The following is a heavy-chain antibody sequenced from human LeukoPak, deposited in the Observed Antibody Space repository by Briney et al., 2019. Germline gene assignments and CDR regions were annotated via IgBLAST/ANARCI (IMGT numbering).Heavy chain of an antibody. CDR2: INHSGST. Sequence: SETLSLTCAVYGGSFSGYYWSWIRQPPGKGLEWIGEINHSGSTNYNPSLKGRVTISVDTSKNQFSLKLSSVTAADTAVYYCLLNYDILTGYYTDYWGQGTLVTVSS. CDR1: GGSFSGYY. CDR3: LLNYDILTGYYTDY. V-gene: IGHV4-34*01. J-gene: IGHJ4*02. D-gene: IGHD3-9*01.